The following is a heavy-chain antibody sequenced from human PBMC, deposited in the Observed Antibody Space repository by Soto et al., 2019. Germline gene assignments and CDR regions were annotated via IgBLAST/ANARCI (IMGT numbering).Heavy chain of an antibody. CDR2: ISSSSSYI. Sequence: GGSLRLSCAASGFTFSSYSMNWVRQAPGKGLEWVSSISSSSSYIYYADSVKGRFTISRDNAKNSLYLQMNSLRAEDTAVYYCARDLYCSGGSCYGWGTFDYWGQGTLVTVSS. J-gene: IGHJ4*02. D-gene: IGHD2-15*01. CDR1: GFTFSSYS. V-gene: IGHV3-21*01. CDR3: ARDLYCSGGSCYGWGTFDY.